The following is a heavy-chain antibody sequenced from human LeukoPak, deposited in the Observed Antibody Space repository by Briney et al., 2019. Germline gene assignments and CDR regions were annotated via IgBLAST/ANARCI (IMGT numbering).Heavy chain of an antibody. Sequence: ASVTVTCQTSGYTFSTYAVSWVRQAPGQGLEWLGWISPYNGNRDFVQKLHGRVILTTDTSTSTAYMELKSLRYDDTAIYYCARERGYGGVGGGNDYWGQGTRITASS. CDR3: ARERGYGGVGGGNDY. CDR2: ISPYNGNR. D-gene: IGHD5-12*01. J-gene: IGHJ4*02. CDR1: GYTFSTYA. V-gene: IGHV1-18*01.